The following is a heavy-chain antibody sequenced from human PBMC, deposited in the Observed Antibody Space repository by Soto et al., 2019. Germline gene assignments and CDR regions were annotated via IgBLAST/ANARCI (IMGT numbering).Heavy chain of an antibody. J-gene: IGHJ4*02. CDR1: GFTFSDHH. V-gene: IGHV3-72*01. Sequence: EVQLVESGGGLVQPGGSLRLSCAASGFTFSDHHMDWVRQAPGKGLEWVGRARNKANSYTTAYAASVKGRFTISRDNSRNTVYLQMTDLRADDTAVYYCAKDAVYNDGLWLMDHWGQGTQVTVSS. D-gene: IGHD2-21*01. CDR2: ARNKANSYTT. CDR3: AKDAVYNDGLWLMDH.